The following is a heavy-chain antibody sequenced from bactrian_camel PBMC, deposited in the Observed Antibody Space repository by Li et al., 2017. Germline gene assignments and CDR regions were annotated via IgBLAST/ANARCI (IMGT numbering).Heavy chain of an antibody. V-gene: IGHV3-2*01. CDR1: GSTYSTYY. D-gene: IGHD4*01. CDR2: IRPDGSYT. J-gene: IGHJ4*01. CDR3: AADRSFFTATATDKSEYDY. Sequence: VQLVESGGGLVQPGGSRRLSCAASGSTYSTYYRGWVRQAPGKGLEWVSSIRPDGSYTYYIDSVKGRFTMSRDNAKNTVYLQMNSLKPEDTSTYYCAADRSFFTATATDKSEYDYWGQGTQVTVS.